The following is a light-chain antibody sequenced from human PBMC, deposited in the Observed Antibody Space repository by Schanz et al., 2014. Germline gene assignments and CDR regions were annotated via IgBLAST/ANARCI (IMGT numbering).Light chain of an antibody. V-gene: IGKV1-5*01. Sequence: DIQMTQSPSTLSASVGDRVTITCRASQSISSWLAWYQQKPGKAPKLLIYDASSLESGVPSRFSGSGSGTEFTLTINSLQPDDFATYFCQQYYEFSPTFGQGTKVEFK. CDR1: QSISSW. CDR2: DAS. J-gene: IGKJ1*01. CDR3: QQYYEFSPT.